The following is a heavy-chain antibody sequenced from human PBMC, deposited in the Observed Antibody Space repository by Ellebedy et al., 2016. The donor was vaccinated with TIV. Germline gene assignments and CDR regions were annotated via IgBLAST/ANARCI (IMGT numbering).Heavy chain of an antibody. CDR3: AKSVGIVGAKSYWYFDL. D-gene: IGHD1-26*01. J-gene: IGHJ2*01. V-gene: IGHV3-23*01. CDR2: ISGSGGST. Sequence: GESLKISXAASGFTFRTDAMTWVRQAPGKGLEWVSAISGSGGSTYYADSVKGRFIISRDNSENMLFLQMNSLRAEDTAVYYCAKSVGIVGAKSYWYFDLWGRGTLVTVSS. CDR1: GFTFRTDA.